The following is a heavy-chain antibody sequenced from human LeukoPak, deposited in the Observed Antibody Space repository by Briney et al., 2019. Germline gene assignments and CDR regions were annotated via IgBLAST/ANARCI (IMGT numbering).Heavy chain of an antibody. CDR3: ARFPSAYGMDV. Sequence: GGSLRLSCAASGFTFSNYEVNWVRQAPGKGLEWVSFISSSGTTIYYADSVKGRFTMSRDNAKNSLYLQMNSLRAEDTAVYYCARFPSAYGMDVWGQGTTVTVSS. V-gene: IGHV3-48*03. CDR1: GFTFSNYE. CDR2: ISSSGTTI. J-gene: IGHJ6*02. D-gene: IGHD6-25*01.